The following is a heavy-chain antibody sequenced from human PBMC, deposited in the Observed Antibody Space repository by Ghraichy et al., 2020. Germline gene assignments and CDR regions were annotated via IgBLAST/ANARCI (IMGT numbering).Heavy chain of an antibody. CDR3: ARHDLYYNWFDP. Sequence: SQTLSLTCTVSGGSISSYYWSWIRQPPGKGLEWIGYIYYSGSTNYNPSLKSRVTISVDTSKNQFSLKLSSVTAADTAVYYCARHDLYYNWFDPWGPGNPGHRLL. J-gene: IGHJ5*02. CDR1: GGSISSYY. CDR2: IYYSGST. V-gene: IGHV4-59*01. D-gene: IGHD2-21*01.